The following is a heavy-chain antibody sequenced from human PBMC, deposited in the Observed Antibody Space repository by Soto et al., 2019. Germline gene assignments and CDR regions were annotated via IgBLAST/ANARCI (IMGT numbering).Heavy chain of an antibody. D-gene: IGHD2-15*01. Sequence: SETLSLTCTVSGGSISSGAYSWVWIRLPPGKRLEWIGYIYHRGTSHYNPSHKSRVTTSVDRSKNQFSLNLRSVTAADTAVYYCARTLDYGGSAGTNCFDLWGQGTLVTVSS. CDR1: GGSISSGAYS. V-gene: IGHV4-30-2*01. CDR2: IYHRGTS. J-gene: IGHJ5*02. CDR3: ARTLDYGGSAGTNCFDL.